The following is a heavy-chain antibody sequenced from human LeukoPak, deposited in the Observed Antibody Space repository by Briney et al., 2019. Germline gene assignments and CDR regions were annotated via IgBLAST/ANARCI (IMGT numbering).Heavy chain of an antibody. CDR1: GGSISSSSYY. J-gene: IGHJ4*02. D-gene: IGHD7-27*01. CDR3: ARRSPGRYFDY. V-gene: IGHV4-39*07. CDR2: IYYSGST. Sequence: SETLSLTCTVSGGSISSSSYYWGWIRQPPGKGLEWIGSIYYSGSTYYNPSLKSRVTISVDTSKNQFSLKLSSVTAADTAVYYCARRSPGRYFDYWGQGTLVTVSS.